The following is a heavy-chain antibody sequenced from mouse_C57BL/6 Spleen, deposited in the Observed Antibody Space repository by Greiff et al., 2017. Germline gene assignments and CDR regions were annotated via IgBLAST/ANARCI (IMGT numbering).Heavy chain of an antibody. CDR2: ISYDGSN. V-gene: IGHV3-6*01. CDR3: ANYGRVYWYFDV. CDR1: GYSITSGYY. D-gene: IGHD1-1*01. Sequence: DVKLQESGPGLVKPSQSLSLTCSVTGYSITSGYYWNWIRQFPGNKLEWMGYISYDGSNNYNPSLKNRISITRDTSKNQFFLKLNSVTTEDTATYYCANYGRVYWYFDVWGTGTTVTVSS. J-gene: IGHJ1*03.